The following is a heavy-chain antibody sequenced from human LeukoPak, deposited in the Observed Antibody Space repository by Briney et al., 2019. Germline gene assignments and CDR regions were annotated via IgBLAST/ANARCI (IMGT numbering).Heavy chain of an antibody. V-gene: IGHV4-34*01. CDR1: GGSFSGYY. CDR3: TITTGTTFGLMDY. Sequence: KSSETLSLTCAVYGGSFSGYYWRWIRQPPGKGLEWIGEINHSGSTNYNPSLKSRVTISVDTSKDQLSLKMSSVTAADTAVYYCTITTGTTFGLMDYWGQGTLVTVSS. CDR2: INHSGST. J-gene: IGHJ4*02. D-gene: IGHD1-1*01.